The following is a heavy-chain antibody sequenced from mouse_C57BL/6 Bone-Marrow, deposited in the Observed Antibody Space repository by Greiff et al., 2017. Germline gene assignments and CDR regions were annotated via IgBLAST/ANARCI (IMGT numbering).Heavy chain of an antibody. V-gene: IGHV1-50*01. CDR3: ARNDGY. CDR1: GYTFTSYW. Sequence: QVQLQQSGAELVKPGASVKLSCKASGYTFTSYWMQWVKQRPGQGLEWIGEIDPSDSYTNYNQKFKGKATLTVDTSSSTAYMQLSSLTSEDSAVYYCARNDGYWGQGTTLTVSS. J-gene: IGHJ2*01. D-gene: IGHD2-12*01. CDR2: IDPSDSYT.